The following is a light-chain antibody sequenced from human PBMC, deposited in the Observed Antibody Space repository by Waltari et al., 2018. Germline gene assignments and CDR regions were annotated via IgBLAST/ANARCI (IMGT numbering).Light chain of an antibody. V-gene: IGKV1-39*01. CDR3: QQSYSTPRT. Sequence: IQMTQSPTSLSASVGDTVTITCRASQSLNTYLNWYQQKPGKAPKLLIYDVSSLQSRVPSRFSGSGSGTDFTLTISSLQPEDFATYYCQQSYSTPRTFGHGTKVEI. CDR2: DVS. J-gene: IGKJ1*01. CDR1: QSLNTY.